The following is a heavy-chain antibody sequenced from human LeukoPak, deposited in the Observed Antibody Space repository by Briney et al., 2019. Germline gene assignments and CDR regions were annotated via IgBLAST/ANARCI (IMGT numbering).Heavy chain of an antibody. V-gene: IGHV1-46*01. J-gene: IGHJ4*02. Sequence: ASVKVSCKSSGYTFANYYLHWVRQAPGQGLEWMGIINPVGGSTTYTQKFQGRVTMTRDTSTSTVYMDLSSLRSEDTAVYYCARGGSPAAAPHLYYFDYWGRGSLVTVSS. CDR2: INPVGGST. CDR3: ARGGSPAAAPHLYYFDY. D-gene: IGHD2-15*01. CDR1: GYTFANYY.